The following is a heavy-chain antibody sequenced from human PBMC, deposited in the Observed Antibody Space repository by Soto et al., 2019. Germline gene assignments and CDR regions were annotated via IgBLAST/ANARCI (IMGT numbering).Heavy chain of an antibody. CDR3: ARDTRYYGDYSRFWFDP. CDR1: GGTFSSYA. CDR2: IIPIFVTA. D-gene: IGHD4-17*01. J-gene: IGHJ5*02. Sequence: QVQLVQSGAEVKKPGSSVKVSCKASGGTFSSYAISWVRQAPGQGLEWMGGIIPIFVTANYAQKFQGRVTITADKSTSTAYMELSSLRSEDTSVYYCARDTRYYGDYSRFWFDPWGQGTLVTVSS. V-gene: IGHV1-69*06.